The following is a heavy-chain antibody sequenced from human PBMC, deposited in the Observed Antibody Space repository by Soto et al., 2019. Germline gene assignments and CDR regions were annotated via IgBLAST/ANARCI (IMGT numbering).Heavy chain of an antibody. CDR3: AKYCSGGSCYNGMDV. CDR1: GYTFTSYA. D-gene: IGHD2-15*01. Sequence: ASVKVSCKASGYTFTSYAIYWVRQAPGQGLEWMGWISAYNGNTKYAQKLQGRVTMTTDTSTSTAYMELRSLRSDDTAVYYCAKYCSGGSCYNGMDVWGQGTTVTVSS. J-gene: IGHJ6*02. CDR2: ISAYNGNT. V-gene: IGHV1-18*01.